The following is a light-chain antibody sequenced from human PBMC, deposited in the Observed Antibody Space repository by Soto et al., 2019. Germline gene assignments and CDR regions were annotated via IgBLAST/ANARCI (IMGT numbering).Light chain of an antibody. CDR2: AVT. CDR3: SSSTSSSTL. J-gene: IGLJ1*01. Sequence: QSALTQPASVSGSPGQSITISCTGTSSDVGGYNYVSWYQQHPGKAPKLMIYAVTDRPSGVSSRFSGSKSGNTASLTISGLQAEDEADHYCSSSTSSSTLFGTGTKVTVL. CDR1: SSDVGGYNY. V-gene: IGLV2-14*01.